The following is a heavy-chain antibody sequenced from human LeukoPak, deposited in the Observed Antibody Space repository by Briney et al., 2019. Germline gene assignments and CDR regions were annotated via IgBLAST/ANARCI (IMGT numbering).Heavy chain of an antibody. V-gene: IGHV3-11*05. Sequence: GGSLRLSCAASGFTFSDYYMSWIRQAPGKGLEWVSYISSSSSYTNYADSVKGRFTISRDNAKNSLYLQMNSLRAEDTAVYYCVKESRVVRGVIMDAFDMWGQGTMVTVSS. D-gene: IGHD3-10*01. CDR3: VKESRVVRGVIMDAFDM. CDR1: GFTFSDYY. CDR2: ISSSSSYT. J-gene: IGHJ3*02.